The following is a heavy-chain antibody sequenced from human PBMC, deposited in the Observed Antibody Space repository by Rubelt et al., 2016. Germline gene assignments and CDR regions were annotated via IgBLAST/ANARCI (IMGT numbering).Heavy chain of an antibody. Sequence: QVQLQQWGAGLLKPSETLSLTCAVYGGSFSGYYWSWIRQPPGKGLEWIGEINHSGSTNYNPSLKVRGTISVDTAKNQFSLKLSAVTAADTAVYYCARGREHYGDRAEYFQHWGQGTLVTVSS. V-gene: IGHV4-34*01. CDR3: ARGREHYGDRAEYFQH. D-gene: IGHD4-17*01. CDR1: GGSFSGYY. J-gene: IGHJ1*01. CDR2: INHSGST.